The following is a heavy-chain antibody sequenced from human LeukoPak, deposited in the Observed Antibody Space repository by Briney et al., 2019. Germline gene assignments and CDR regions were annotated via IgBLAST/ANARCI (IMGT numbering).Heavy chain of an antibody. V-gene: IGHV3-21*01. J-gene: IGHJ4*02. CDR2: VSTGSNYI. CDR3: ASRISLHY. Sequence: GGSLRLSCTASGFTFSSYSLNWVRQAPGKGLEWVSSVSTGSNYIYYADSVKGRFTISRDNDKNSLYLQMNSLRVEDTAVYYCASRISLHYWGQGTLVTVSS. CDR1: GFTFSSYS.